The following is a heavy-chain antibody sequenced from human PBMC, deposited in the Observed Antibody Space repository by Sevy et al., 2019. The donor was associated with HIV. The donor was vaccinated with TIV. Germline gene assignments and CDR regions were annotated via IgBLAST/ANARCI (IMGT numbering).Heavy chain of an antibody. CDR2: INPNSGGT. V-gene: IGHV1-2*02. D-gene: IGHD2-2*02. Sequence: ASVKVSCKASGYTFTGYYMHWVRQAPGQGLEWMGWINPNSGGTNYAQKFQGRVTMTRDTSISTAYMELSRLRSDDTDVYYCARDRLGSSTSCYSCYYGMDVWGQGTTVTVSS. CDR3: ARDRLGSSTSCYSCYYGMDV. J-gene: IGHJ6*02. CDR1: GYTFTGYY.